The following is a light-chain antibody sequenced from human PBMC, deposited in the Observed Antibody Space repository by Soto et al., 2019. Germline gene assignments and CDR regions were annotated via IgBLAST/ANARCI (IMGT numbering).Light chain of an antibody. CDR3: QQYGSSPIT. Sequence: DIELTQSPGTLSFSVGERVTISCRASQHVSSNYLAWYQQKPGQAPRLLIYGASSRATGIPARFSGSGSGTDFTLTISSLEPEDFATYYCQQYGSSPITFGQGTRLEIK. V-gene: IGKV3-20*01. CDR2: GAS. J-gene: IGKJ5*01. CDR1: QHVSSNY.